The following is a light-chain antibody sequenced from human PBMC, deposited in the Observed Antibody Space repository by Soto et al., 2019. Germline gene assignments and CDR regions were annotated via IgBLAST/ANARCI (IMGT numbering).Light chain of an antibody. V-gene: IGKV3-15*01. J-gene: IGKJ2*01. CDR2: GAS. CDR1: QSVSSD. Sequence: EIVMTQSPVTLSVSPGERAALSCRASQSVSSDFAWYQQRPDQAPSLLIYGASTRATGIPARFSGSGSATEFPLTISRLQSEDCAVYYCQQYNNRPYTFGQGTKLEIK. CDR3: QQYNNRPYT.